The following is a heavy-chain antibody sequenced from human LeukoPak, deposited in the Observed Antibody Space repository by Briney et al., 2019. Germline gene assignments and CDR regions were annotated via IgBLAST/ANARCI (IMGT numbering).Heavy chain of an antibody. J-gene: IGHJ4*02. CDR1: GFTFSSYE. V-gene: IGHV3-48*03. CDR3: ARDGWGGYPDY. Sequence: GGSLRLSCAASGFTFSSYEMNWVRQAPGKGLEWVSYISSSGSTIYYADSVKGRFTLPRDNAKNSLYLQMNSLRAEDTAVYYCARDGWGGYPDYWGRGTLDTVS. CDR2: ISSSGSTI. D-gene: IGHD6-19*01.